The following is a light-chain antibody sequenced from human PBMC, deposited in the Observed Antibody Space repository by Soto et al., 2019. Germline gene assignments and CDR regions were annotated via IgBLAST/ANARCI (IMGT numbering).Light chain of an antibody. CDR2: GAS. CDR1: QSVSSL. CDR3: QQNNSKPT. J-gene: IGKJ1*01. V-gene: IGKV3-15*01. Sequence: EIEMTQSPATLPASLGERATLSCRASQSVSSLLAWYQQKPGPAPRLLIYGASTRASGIPARFSGSGSGTEFTLTISSLQSEDFAVYYCQQNNSKPTFGQGTKVDI.